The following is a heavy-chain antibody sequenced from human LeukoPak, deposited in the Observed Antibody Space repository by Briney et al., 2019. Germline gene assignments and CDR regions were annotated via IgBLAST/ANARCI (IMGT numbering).Heavy chain of an antibody. CDR1: GYSISSGYY. V-gene: IGHV4-38-2*01. CDR3: ARLGDCSSTSCYSALDY. CDR2: IYHSGST. Sequence: PSETLSLTCAVSGYSISSGYYWGWIRQPPGKGLEWIGSIYHSGSTYYNPSLKSRVTISVDTSKNQFSLKLSSVTAADTAVYYCARLGDCSSTSCYSALDYWGQGTLVAVSS. J-gene: IGHJ4*02. D-gene: IGHD2-2*01.